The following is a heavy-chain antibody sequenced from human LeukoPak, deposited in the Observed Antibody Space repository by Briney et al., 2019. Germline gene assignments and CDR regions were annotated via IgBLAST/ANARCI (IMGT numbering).Heavy chain of an antibody. CDR2: IYPGASDT. J-gene: IGHJ4*02. V-gene: IGHV5-51*01. Sequence: GESPKTSRKGSGYSFTNYWNGWVRQMRGKGLEWVGIIYPGASDTRYSPSFQGQVTISADKSISTAYLQWSSLKASDTAMYYCARRSHDGYFDYWGQGTMVTVSS. CDR3: ARRSHDGYFDY. CDR1: GYSFTNYW.